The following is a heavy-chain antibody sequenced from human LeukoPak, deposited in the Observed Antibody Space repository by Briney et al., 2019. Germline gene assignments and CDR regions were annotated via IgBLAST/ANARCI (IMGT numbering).Heavy chain of an antibody. CDR2: INPNSGGT. D-gene: IGHD1-26*01. V-gene: IGHV1-2*02. Sequence: ASVKVSCKAFGYTFTGYWMHWVRQAPGQGLEWMGWINPNSGGTNYAQKFQGRVTMTRDTSISTAYMELSRLRSDDTAVYYCARGRVGETGFDYWGQGTLVTVSS. J-gene: IGHJ4*02. CDR1: GYTFTGYW. CDR3: ARGRVGETGFDY.